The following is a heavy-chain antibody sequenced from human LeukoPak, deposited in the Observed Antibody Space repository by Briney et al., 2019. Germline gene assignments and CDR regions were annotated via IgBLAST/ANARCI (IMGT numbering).Heavy chain of an antibody. J-gene: IGHJ4*02. CDR2: ISSSSSYI. V-gene: IGHV3-21*01. Sequence: GGSLRLSCAASGFTFSNAWMNWVRQAPGKGLEWVSSISSSSSYIYYADSVKGRFTISRDNAKNSLYLQMNSLRAEDTAVYYCAREPVDSSGYYSDYWGQGTLVTVSS. CDR3: AREPVDSSGYYSDY. CDR1: GFTFSNAW. D-gene: IGHD3-22*01.